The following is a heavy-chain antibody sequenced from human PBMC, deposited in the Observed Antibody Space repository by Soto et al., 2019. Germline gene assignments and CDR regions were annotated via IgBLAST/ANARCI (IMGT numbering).Heavy chain of an antibody. CDR2: IYYSGST. CDR3: ARVAGSPNWFDP. V-gene: IGHV4-31*03. J-gene: IGHJ5*02. CDR1: GGSIISSIYY. Sequence: PSETLSLTCTVSGGSIISSIYYWGWIRQHPGKGLEWIGYIYYSGSTYYNPSLKSRVTISVDTSKNQFSLKLSSVTAADTAVYYCARVAGSPNWFDPWGQGTLVTVSS. D-gene: IGHD3-10*01.